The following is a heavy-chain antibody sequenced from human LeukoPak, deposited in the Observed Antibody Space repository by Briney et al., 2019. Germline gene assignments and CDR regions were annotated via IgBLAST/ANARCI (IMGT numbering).Heavy chain of an antibody. Sequence: ASVKVSCKASGYTFTGYYMHWVRQAPGQGLEWMGWINPNSGGTNYAQKFQGRVTMTRDTSISTAYMELRSLRSDDTAVYYCARQAPCSSISCPLDYWGQGTLVTVSS. V-gene: IGHV1-2*02. CDR3: ARQAPCSSISCPLDY. CDR1: GYTFTGYY. D-gene: IGHD2-2*01. CDR2: INPNSGGT. J-gene: IGHJ4*02.